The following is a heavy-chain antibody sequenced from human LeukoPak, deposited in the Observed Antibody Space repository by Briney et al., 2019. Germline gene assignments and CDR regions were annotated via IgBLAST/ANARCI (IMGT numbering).Heavy chain of an antibody. CDR3: AHRRDYYDFDY. CDR2: IYWDDDK. Sequence: SGPTLVNPTQTLTLTFTFSGFSLSTARVGVGWIRQPPGKALEWLALIYWDDDKRYSPSLKSRLTITKDTSKNQVVLTVTDMDPVDTATYYCAHRRDYYDFDYWGQGTLVTVSS. D-gene: IGHD3-10*01. V-gene: IGHV2-5*02. CDR1: GFSLSTARVG. J-gene: IGHJ4*02.